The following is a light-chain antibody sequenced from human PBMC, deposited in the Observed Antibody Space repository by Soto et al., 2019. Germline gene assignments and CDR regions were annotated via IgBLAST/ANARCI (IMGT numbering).Light chain of an antibody. CDR3: QQYGTSSWT. J-gene: IGKJ1*01. V-gene: IGKV3-20*01. Sequence: EAVLTQSPGTLSLSPGERATLSCRASQSVSSSSLGWYQQKPGQAPRLLIYGASSRATGIPDRFSGSGSGTDFTLTISRLEPEDFAVYYCQQYGTSSWTFGQGTKVDIK. CDR2: GAS. CDR1: QSVSSSS.